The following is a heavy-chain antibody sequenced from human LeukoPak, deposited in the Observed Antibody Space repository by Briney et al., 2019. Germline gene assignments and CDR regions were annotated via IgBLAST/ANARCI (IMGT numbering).Heavy chain of an antibody. CDR1: GFTFSSSW. CDR3: ARDNPPDY. J-gene: IGHJ4*02. V-gene: IGHV3-7*03. CDR2: IKQDASEK. Sequence: GGSLRLSCVASGFTFSSSWMIWVRQAPGKGLEWVANIKQDASEKSYVESVRGRFTISRDNAKNSLYLQLNSLRAEDTALYYCARDNPPDYWGQGTLVTVSS.